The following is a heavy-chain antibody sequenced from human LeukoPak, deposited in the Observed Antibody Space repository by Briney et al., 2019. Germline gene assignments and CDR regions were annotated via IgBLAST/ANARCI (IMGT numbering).Heavy chain of an antibody. Sequence: SETLSLTCTVSGGSISSYYWSWIRQPAGKGLEWIGRIYSTGSTNYDPSLKSRVTMSVDASKNQFSLRLRSVTAADTAVYYCARQIASAGTAGFDFWGQGALVTVSS. CDR1: GGSISSYY. CDR3: ARQIASAGTAGFDF. CDR2: IYSTGST. V-gene: IGHV4-4*07. D-gene: IGHD6-13*01. J-gene: IGHJ4*02.